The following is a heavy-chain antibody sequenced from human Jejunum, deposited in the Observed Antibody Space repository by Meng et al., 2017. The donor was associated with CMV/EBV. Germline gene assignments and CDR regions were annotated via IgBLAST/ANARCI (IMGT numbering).Heavy chain of an antibody. CDR3: ARSNSGSHLLEY. CDR1: GFTFSDHH. D-gene: IGHD1-26*01. CDR2: IRRRANGHST. V-gene: IGHV3-72*01. J-gene: IGHJ4*02. Sequence: ASGFTFSDHHIDWVRQAPGKGLEWIGRIRRRANGHSTEYAASVKGRFTLSRDDSKNSVYLQMNSLDTEDAAVYYCARSNSGSHLLEYWGQGTLVTVSS.